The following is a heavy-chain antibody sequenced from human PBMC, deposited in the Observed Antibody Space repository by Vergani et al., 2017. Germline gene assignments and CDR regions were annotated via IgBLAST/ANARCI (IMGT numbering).Heavy chain of an antibody. D-gene: IGHD2-15*01. J-gene: IGHJ4*02. Sequence: QVKLQESGPGLLKPSQTLSLTCTVSGESIRSGSHYWSWIRQPAGKGPDWIGHIHTGGSPDLNPAFKSRVSISVDTSKSQFSLKLNSVTVADTAVYYCARSRPYCTSGSCPAIWGQGTLVTVSS. CDR2: IHTGGSP. V-gene: IGHV4-61*02. CDR3: ARSRPYCTSGSCPAI. CDR1: GESIRSGSHY.